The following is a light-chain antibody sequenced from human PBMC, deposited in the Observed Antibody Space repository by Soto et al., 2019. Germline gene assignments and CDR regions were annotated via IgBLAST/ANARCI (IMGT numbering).Light chain of an antibody. J-gene: IGLJ2*01. CDR3: CPYAGTYTLMI. V-gene: IGLV1-44*01. Sequence: QSVLTQPPSASGTPGQRVTISCSGSSSNIGINTVNWYQQLPGTAPKVLIYTDNERPPGVPDRFSGSKSGTSASLAINGLQSGDEADYYCCPYAGTYTLMIFGEGTKVTVL. CDR2: TDN. CDR1: SSNIGINT.